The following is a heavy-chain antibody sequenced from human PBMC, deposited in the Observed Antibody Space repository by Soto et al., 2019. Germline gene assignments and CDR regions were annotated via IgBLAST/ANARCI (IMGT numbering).Heavy chain of an antibody. CDR3: AKDSYSDFWSGHIYYFDF. J-gene: IGHJ4*02. CDR1: RFTFSTFA. CDR2: ISGGGANT. V-gene: IGHV3-23*01. D-gene: IGHD3-3*01. Sequence: EVQLLESGGGLVQPGGSLRLSCAASRFTFSTFAMSWVRQAPGKGLEWVAAISGGGANTYYADSVKGRFTISRDNSKNTLYLQMDSLRAEDTAIYFCAKDSYSDFWSGHIYYFDFWGQGTLVTVSS.